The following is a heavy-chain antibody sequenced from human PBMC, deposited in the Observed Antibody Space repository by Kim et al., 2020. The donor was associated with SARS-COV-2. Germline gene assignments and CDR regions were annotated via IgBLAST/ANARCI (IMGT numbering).Heavy chain of an antibody. CDR1: SGSFSGYY. D-gene: IGHD2-2*01. CDR3: ARMRSRDHDW. V-gene: IGHV4-34*01. Sequence: SETLSLTCAVYSGSFSGYYWSWIRQPPGKGLEWIGEINHSGDTNYNSSLKSRVIISVDSSKNQFSLKLNSVTAADAAMYYCARMRSRDHDWWGQGTLVTVSS. CDR2: INHSGDT. J-gene: IGHJ4*02.